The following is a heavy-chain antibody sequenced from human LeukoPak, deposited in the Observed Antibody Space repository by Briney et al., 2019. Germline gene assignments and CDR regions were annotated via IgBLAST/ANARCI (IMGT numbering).Heavy chain of an antibody. J-gene: IGHJ4*02. CDR2: IDPNSGDT. Sequence: ASGKVSCTASGYSCTGYFIHWVRQAPGQGLEWMGCIDPNSGDTKYAQKFQGRVSMPRDTSTRTAYMEMSRLRSDDTAVYFCARSGSTGYSLDYWGQGTLVTVSS. D-gene: IGHD3-22*01. CDR3: ARSGSTGYSLDY. CDR1: GYSCTGYF. V-gene: IGHV1-2*02.